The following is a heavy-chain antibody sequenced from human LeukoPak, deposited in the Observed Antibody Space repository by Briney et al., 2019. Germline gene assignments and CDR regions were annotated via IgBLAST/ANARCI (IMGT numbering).Heavy chain of an antibody. CDR1: GFTFSNNW. Sequence: GGSLRLSCAASGFTFSNNWMTWVRQAPGKGLEWVATVKKDASEKYYVDSVKGRFTISRDNAKDSLYLQMNSLRVEDTAVYYCARHSKPTARGPTDAFDIWGQGTMVTVSS. CDR3: ARHSKPTARGPTDAFDI. CDR2: VKKDASEK. D-gene: IGHD2-21*02. J-gene: IGHJ3*02. V-gene: IGHV3-7*03.